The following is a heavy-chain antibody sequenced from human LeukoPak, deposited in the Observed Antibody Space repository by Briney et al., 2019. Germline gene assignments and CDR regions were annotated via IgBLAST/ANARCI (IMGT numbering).Heavy chain of an antibody. D-gene: IGHD5-24*01. CDR2: ITGSADIT. CDR3: ARDDRWLQFNN. CDR1: GFTFSNYG. J-gene: IGHJ4*02. V-gene: IGHV3-23*01. Sequence: GGSLRLSCAASGFTFSNYGMNWVRQAPGKGLEWVSGITGSADITYYADSVKGRFTISRDNSKNTLYLQINSLRAEDTAVYFCARDDRWLQFNNWGQGTLVTVSS.